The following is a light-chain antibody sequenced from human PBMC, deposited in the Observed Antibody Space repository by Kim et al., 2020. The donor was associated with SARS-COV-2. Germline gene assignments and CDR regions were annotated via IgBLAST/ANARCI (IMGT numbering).Light chain of an antibody. CDR1: QSVSSSY. V-gene: IGKV3-20*01. Sequence: SPGERATLSCRASQSVSSSYLAWYQQKPSQAPRLLIYGASSRATGVPDRFSGSGSGTDFTLTITRLEPEDFAVYYCQQYGNSPHTFGQGTKVDIK. CDR2: GAS. CDR3: QQYGNSPHT. J-gene: IGKJ1*01.